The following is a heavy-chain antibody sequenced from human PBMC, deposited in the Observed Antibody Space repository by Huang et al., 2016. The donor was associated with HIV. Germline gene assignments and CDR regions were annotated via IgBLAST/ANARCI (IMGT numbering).Heavy chain of an antibody. D-gene: IGHD2-21*02. J-gene: IGHJ6*03. Sequence: QVQLVQSGAEVKRPGASVKVSCRASGGTFSTNAVSWVRQAPGQGLEWMGGIIPIFGTTNYAQRFQGKVTITADESSSTVYMELSSLRSDDTAVYYCARQPYCGGDCAHYYYFYMDVWGKGTTVTVSS. CDR2: IIPIFGTT. V-gene: IGHV1-69*13. CDR3: ARQPYCGGDCAHYYYFYMDV. CDR1: GGTFSTNA.